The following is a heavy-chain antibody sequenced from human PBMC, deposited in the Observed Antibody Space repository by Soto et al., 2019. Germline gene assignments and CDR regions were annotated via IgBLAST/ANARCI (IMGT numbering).Heavy chain of an antibody. D-gene: IGHD3-22*01. CDR3: ARVRRSSGYYYGY. CDR1: GYTFTSAA. J-gene: IGHJ4*02. Sequence: ASVKVSCKASGYTFTSAAMHWLRKAAGQRPEWMGWINAGNGNTKYSQKFQGRVTITRDISASTVYMEMSSLRSEDTAVYYCARVRRSSGYYYGYWGQGTPVTVSS. CDR2: INAGNGNT. V-gene: IGHV1-3*01.